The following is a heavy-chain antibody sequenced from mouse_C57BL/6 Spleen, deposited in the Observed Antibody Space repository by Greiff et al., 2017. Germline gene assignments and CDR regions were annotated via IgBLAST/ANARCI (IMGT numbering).Heavy chain of an antibody. CDR3: ARSYYYGSRDFDY. D-gene: IGHD1-1*01. V-gene: IGHV1-39*01. CDR1: GYSFTDYN. CDR2: INPNYGTT. J-gene: IGHJ2*01. Sequence: VQLQQSGPELVKPGASVKISCKASGYSFTDYNMNWVKQSNGKSLEWIGVINPNYGTTSYNQKFKGKATLPVDQSSSTAYLQLNRLTSEDSAVYYYARSYYYGSRDFDYWGPGTTLPVSA.